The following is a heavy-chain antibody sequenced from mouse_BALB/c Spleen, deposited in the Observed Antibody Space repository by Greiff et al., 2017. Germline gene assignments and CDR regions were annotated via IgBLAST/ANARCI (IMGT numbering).Heavy chain of an antibody. Sequence: LQQPGSELVRPGASVKLSCKASGYTFTSYWMHWVKQRPGQGLEWIGNIYPGGGSTNYDEKFKSKATLTVDTSSSTAYMQLSSLTSEDSAVYYCTRPLYYYGSSYYAMDYWGQGTSVTVSS. V-gene: IGHV1S22*01. CDR2: IYPGGGST. CDR1: GYTFTSYW. J-gene: IGHJ4*01. CDR3: TRPLYYYGSSYYAMDY. D-gene: IGHD1-1*01.